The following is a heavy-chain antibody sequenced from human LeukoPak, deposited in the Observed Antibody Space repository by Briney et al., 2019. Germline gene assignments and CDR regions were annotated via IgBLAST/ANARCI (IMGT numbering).Heavy chain of an antibody. V-gene: IGHV1-69*13. Sequence: GASVKVSCKASGGTFISYAISWVRQAPGQGLEWMGGIIPIFGTANYAQKFQGGVTITADESTSTAYMELSSLRSEDTAVYYCARDWIAVAPFYYYYGMDVWGQGTTVTVS. CDR1: GGTFISYA. J-gene: IGHJ6*02. CDR3: ARDWIAVAPFYYYYGMDV. D-gene: IGHD6-19*01. CDR2: IIPIFGTA.